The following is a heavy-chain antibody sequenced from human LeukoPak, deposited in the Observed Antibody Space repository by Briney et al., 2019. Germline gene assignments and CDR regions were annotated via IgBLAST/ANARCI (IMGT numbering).Heavy chain of an antibody. D-gene: IGHD2-15*01. CDR2: IYSGGST. Sequence: GGSLRLSCAASGFTVSSNYMSWVRQAPGKGLEWVSVIYSGGSTYYADSVKGRFTISRDNSKNTLYLQMNSLRAEDTAVCYCARGGGGLDNWFDPWGQGTLVTVSS. CDR3: ARGGGGLDNWFDP. CDR1: GFTVSSNY. V-gene: IGHV3-66*01. J-gene: IGHJ5*02.